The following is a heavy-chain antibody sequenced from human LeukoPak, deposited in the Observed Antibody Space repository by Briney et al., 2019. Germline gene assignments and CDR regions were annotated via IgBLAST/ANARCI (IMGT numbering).Heavy chain of an antibody. CDR2: IYHSGST. D-gene: IGHD2-15*01. CDR1: GGSISSGGYS. Sequence: PSQTLSHTCAVSGGSISSGGYSWSWIRQPPGKGLEWIGYIYHSGSTYYNPSLKSRVTISVDRSKNQFSLKLSSVTAADTAVYYCASYCSGGSCYPNDALDIWGQGTMVTVSS. V-gene: IGHV4-30-2*01. J-gene: IGHJ3*02. CDR3: ASYCSGGSCYPNDALDI.